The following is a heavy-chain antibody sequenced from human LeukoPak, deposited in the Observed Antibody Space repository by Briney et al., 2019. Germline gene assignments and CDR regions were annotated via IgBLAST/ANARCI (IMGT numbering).Heavy chain of an antibody. D-gene: IGHD2-2*01. CDR2: INGDGRTT. CDR1: GFIFSTYT. CDR3: AKETVSSTSCFYDY. Sequence: GGSLRLSCSASGFIFSTYTMYWVRQAPGKGLEYVSVINGDGRTTYYADSVKGRFTISRDNAKNTLYLQMNSLRAEDTAVYYCAKETVSSTSCFYDYWGQGTLVTVSS. J-gene: IGHJ4*02. V-gene: IGHV3-64*04.